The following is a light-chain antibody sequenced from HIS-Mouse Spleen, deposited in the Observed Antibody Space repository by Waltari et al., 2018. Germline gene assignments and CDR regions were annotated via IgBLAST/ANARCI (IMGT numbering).Light chain of an antibody. Sequence: QSALTQPASVSGSPGQSNTISCTGPSSDVGGYNYVSWYQQHPGKAPKLMIYDVSNRPSGVSNRFSGSKSGNTASLTISGLQAEDEADYYCSSYTSSSTLVFGGGTKLTVL. V-gene: IGLV2-14*03. CDR1: SSDVGGYNY. CDR3: SSYTSSSTLV. J-gene: IGLJ2*01. CDR2: DVS.